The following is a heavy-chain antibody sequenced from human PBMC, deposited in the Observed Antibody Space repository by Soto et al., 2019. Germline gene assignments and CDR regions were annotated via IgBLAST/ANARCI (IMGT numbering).Heavy chain of an antibody. D-gene: IGHD2-15*01. Sequence: TLSLTCTVSGFSISSGGYYWIWIRQHPGKGLEWFGYIYYSGSTYYNPSLKSRVTISVDTSKNQFSLKLSSVTAADTTVYYCARGSPIPNCSGGSCYPWYFDYWGQGTLVTVSS. V-gene: IGHV4-31*03. CDR2: IYYSGST. J-gene: IGHJ4*02. CDR1: GFSISSGGYY. CDR3: ARGSPIPNCSGGSCYPWYFDY.